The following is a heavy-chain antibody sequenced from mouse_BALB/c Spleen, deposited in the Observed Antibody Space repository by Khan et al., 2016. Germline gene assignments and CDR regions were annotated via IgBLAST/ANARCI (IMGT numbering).Heavy chain of an antibody. CDR3: ARANCDRVYAMDY. V-gene: IGHV3-2*02. Sequence: EVQLQESGPGLVKPSQSLSLTCTVTGYSITSDYAWNWIRQFPGNKLEWMGYISYSGSTSYNPSLKSRISITRYTSKNQFFLQLNSVTTEDTASYSGARANCDRVYAMDYWGQGTSVTVSS. CDR2: ISYSGST. D-gene: IGHD4-1*01. CDR1: GYSITSDYA. J-gene: IGHJ4*01.